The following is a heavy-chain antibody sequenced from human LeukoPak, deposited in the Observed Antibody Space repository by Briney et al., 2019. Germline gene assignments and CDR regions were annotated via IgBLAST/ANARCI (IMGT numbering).Heavy chain of an antibody. CDR2: IYTGGNT. V-gene: IGHV3-53*01. J-gene: IGHJ4*02. Sequence: GGSLRLSCAASGFAVDSNYLSWVRQAPGKGLEWVSTIYTGGNTYYAASVKGRFTISRDFSKNTVFLHMNSLRAEDTAMYYCARGDDSGYYDYFDYWGQGALVTVSS. CDR3: ARGDDSGYYDYFDY. CDR1: GFAVDSNY. D-gene: IGHD3-22*01.